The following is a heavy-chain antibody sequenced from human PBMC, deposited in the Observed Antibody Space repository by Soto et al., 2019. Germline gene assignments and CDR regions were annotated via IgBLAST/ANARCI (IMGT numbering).Heavy chain of an antibody. CDR3: ATELGENPASPFDS. V-gene: IGHV1-69*01. J-gene: IGHJ4*01. Sequence: QVQLVQSGAEVKKPGSSVKVSCKASGVTFTSETISWVRQAPGQGLEWMGGIIPLFGAASYAQKFQGRVTITAGASPSTVYLELSSLRSDDTAVYYCATELGENPASPFDSWGHGTLVTVSS. CDR1: GVTFTSET. D-gene: IGHD2-21*01. CDR2: IIPLFGAA.